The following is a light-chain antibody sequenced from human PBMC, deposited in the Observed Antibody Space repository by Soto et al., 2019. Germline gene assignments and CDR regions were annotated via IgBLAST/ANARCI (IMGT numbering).Light chain of an antibody. CDR3: NSYTSRSTVV. Sequence: QSVLTQPASVSGSPGQSITISCTGTSSDVGFYNYVSWYQQHPAKAPKLMIYDVSNRPSGVSNRFSGSKSGNTASLTISGLQAEDEADYYCNSYTSRSTVVFGGGTQLTVL. V-gene: IGLV2-14*03. J-gene: IGLJ2*01. CDR1: SSDVGFYNY. CDR2: DVS.